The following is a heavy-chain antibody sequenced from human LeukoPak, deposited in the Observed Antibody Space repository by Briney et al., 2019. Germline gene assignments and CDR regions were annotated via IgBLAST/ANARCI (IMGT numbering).Heavy chain of an antibody. Sequence: AGGSLRLSCAASGFTFDDYGMSWVRQAPGKGLEWVSGINWNGGSTGYADSVKGRFTISRDNAKNSLYLQMNSLRAEDTALYHCARRLWFGELSSAFDIWGQGTMVTVSS. CDR3: ARRLWFGELSSAFDI. D-gene: IGHD3-10*01. V-gene: IGHV3-20*01. CDR2: INWNGGST. J-gene: IGHJ3*02. CDR1: GFTFDDYG.